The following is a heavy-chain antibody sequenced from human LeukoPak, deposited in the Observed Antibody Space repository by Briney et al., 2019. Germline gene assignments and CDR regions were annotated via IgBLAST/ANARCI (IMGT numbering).Heavy chain of an antibody. Sequence: ASVKVSCKASGYTSTGYYIHWVRQAPGQGLEWMGWINPNSGGTNYAQKFQGRVTMTRDTSISTAYMELSRLRSDDTAVYYCARDRDSGSYGGAFDIWGQGTMVTVSS. CDR3: ARDRDSGSYGGAFDI. V-gene: IGHV1-2*02. D-gene: IGHD1-26*01. CDR1: GYTSTGYY. CDR2: INPNSGGT. J-gene: IGHJ3*02.